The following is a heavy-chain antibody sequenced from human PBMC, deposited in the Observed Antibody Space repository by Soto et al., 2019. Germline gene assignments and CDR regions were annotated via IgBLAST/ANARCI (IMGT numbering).Heavy chain of an antibody. V-gene: IGHV1-69*01. D-gene: IGHD3-22*01. J-gene: IGHJ3*02. CDR2: IIPIFGTA. CDR1: GGTFSSYA. Sequence: QVQLVQSGAEVKKPGSSVKVSCKASGGTFSSYAISWVRQAPGQGLEWMGGIIPIFGTANYAQKFQGRVTITADESTSPAYMELSSLRSEDTAVYYCAAQTYYDDSSGYQGAFDIWGQGTMVTVSS. CDR3: AAQTYYDDSSGYQGAFDI.